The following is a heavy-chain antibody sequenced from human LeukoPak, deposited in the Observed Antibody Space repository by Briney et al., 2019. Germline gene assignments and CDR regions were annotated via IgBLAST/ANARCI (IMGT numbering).Heavy chain of an antibody. J-gene: IGHJ5*02. CDR1: GGSISSYY. CDR3: ARGINWFDP. Sequence: TSETLSLTCTVSGGSISSYYWSLIRQPPGKGLEWIGYIYYSGSTNYNPSLKSRVTISVDTSKNQFSLKLSSVTAADTAVYYCARGINWFDPWGQGTLVTVSS. D-gene: IGHD1-14*01. CDR2: IYYSGST. V-gene: IGHV4-59*01.